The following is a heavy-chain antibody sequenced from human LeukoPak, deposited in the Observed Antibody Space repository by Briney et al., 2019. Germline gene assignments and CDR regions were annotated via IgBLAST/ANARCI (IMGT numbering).Heavy chain of an antibody. CDR1: GFTSSSSA. V-gene: IGHV3-23*01. CDR2: ISGSGSGGST. D-gene: IGHD2/OR15-2a*01. J-gene: IGHJ3*01. CDR3: ARNSTISPFDV. Sequence: GGSLRLSCAASGFTSSSSAMSWVRQAPGKGLEWVSSISGSGSGGSTYYADSVKGRFTISRDNSKNTLYLQMNSLRAEDTAVYYCARNSTISPFDVWGQGAMVTVSS.